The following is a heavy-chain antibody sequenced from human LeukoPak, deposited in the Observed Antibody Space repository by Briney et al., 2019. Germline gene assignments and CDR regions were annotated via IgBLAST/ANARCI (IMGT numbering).Heavy chain of an antibody. V-gene: IGHV1-2*02. CDR1: GYTFTGNY. J-gene: IGHJ1*01. CDR2: INPNSGGT. D-gene: IGHD3-9*01. CDR3: ARDPRYFSSDAEYFQH. Sequence: ASVKVSCKASGYTFTGNYMHLVRQAPGQGLEWMGWINPNSGGTNYGQKFQGRVTMTRDTSISTAYMELSRLRSDDTAVYYCARDPRYFSSDAEYFQHWGQGTLVTVSS.